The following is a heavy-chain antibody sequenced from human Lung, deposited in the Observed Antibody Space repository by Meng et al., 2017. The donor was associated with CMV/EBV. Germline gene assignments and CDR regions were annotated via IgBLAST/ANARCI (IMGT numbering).Heavy chain of an antibody. CDR1: GFTFDDHA. V-gene: IGHV3-43D*03. CDR2: ITWDGGNT. CDR3: AKDGSDSSLGLLDP. J-gene: IGHJ5*02. Sequence: GESLKISCAASGFTFDDHAMHWVRQRPGKGLERVSLITWDGGNTYYADSVKGRFTISRDNSKNSLYLQMNSLRTEDTALYYCAKDGSDSSLGLLDPWGQGTLVTVSS. D-gene: IGHD2-15*01.